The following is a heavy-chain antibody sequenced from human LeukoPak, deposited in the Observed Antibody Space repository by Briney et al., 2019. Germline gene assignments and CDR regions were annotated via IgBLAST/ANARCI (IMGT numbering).Heavy chain of an antibody. Sequence: PSETLSLTCTVSGGSIRSYYWSWIRQPPGKGLEWIGYIYYSGSTNYNPSLKSRVTISVDTSKNQFSLKLSSVTAADTAVYYCARDRRNCTNGVCYYYYYMDVWGKGTTVTVSS. V-gene: IGHV4-59*01. D-gene: IGHD2-8*01. J-gene: IGHJ6*03. CDR2: IYYSGST. CDR1: GGSIRSYY. CDR3: ARDRRNCTNGVCYYYYYMDV.